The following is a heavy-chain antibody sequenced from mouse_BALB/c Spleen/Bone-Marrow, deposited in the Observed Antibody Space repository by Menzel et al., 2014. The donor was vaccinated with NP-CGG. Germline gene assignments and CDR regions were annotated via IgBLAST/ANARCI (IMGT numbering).Heavy chain of an antibody. J-gene: IGHJ4*01. V-gene: IGHV1-80*01. CDR2: IYPGDGDT. Sequence: QVQLKDSGAELVRPGSSVKISCKASGYAFSSYWMNWVKQRPGQGLEWIGQIYPGDGDTNYNGKFKGKATLTADKSSSTAYMQLSSLTSEDSAVYFCARWITTVVAPYVMDYWGQGTSVTVFS. D-gene: IGHD1-1*01. CDR1: GYAFSSYW. CDR3: ARWITTVVAPYVMDY.